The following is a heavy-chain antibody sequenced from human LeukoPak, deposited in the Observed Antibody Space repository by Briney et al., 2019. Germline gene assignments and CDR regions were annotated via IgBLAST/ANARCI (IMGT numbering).Heavy chain of an antibody. CDR3: ARVYCSSTSCLMYFDY. D-gene: IGHD2-2*01. CDR2: INPSGGST. CDR1: GYTFTGYY. V-gene: IGHV1-46*01. J-gene: IGHJ4*02. Sequence: ASVKVSCKASGYTFTGYYIHWVRQAPGQGLEWMGIINPSGGSTSYAQKFQGRITMTRDTSTSTVYMELSSLRSEDTAVYYCARVYCSSTSCLMYFDYWGQGTLVTVSS.